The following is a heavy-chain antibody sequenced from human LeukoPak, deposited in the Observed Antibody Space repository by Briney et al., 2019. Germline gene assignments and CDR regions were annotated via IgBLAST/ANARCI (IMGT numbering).Heavy chain of an antibody. J-gene: IGHJ4*02. V-gene: IGHV1-3*01. CDR1: XXXFTSYA. D-gene: IGHD6-13*01. CDR2: INAANADT. Sequence: TXSCXAXXXXFTSYAMHWVRQAPGQRXEWMGWINAANADTNYSQNFHSRLPITSVTSASTAYMDLRSLTSEDTAVYYCARSGSSRSYGHHYYFDNWRQGPLVTVSS. CDR3: ARSGSSRSYGHHYYFDN.